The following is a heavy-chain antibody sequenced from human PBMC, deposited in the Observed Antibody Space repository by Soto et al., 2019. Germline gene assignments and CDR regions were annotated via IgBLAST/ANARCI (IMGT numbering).Heavy chain of an antibody. CDR3: ARDRGVAPPVAGNTHYYYHMDV. D-gene: IGHD6-19*01. J-gene: IGHJ6*03. Sequence: QDQLVQSGAEVKQPGASVTVSCKASGYSFTNYGITWVRQAPGQGLEWMGWISAFNGNTHYAQKLQGRVTMTTDASTSTAYMERRSLRSDDTAVYYCARDRGVAPPVAGNTHYYYHMDVWGKGTTVIVSS. CDR2: ISAFNGNT. V-gene: IGHV1-18*01. CDR1: GYSFTNYG.